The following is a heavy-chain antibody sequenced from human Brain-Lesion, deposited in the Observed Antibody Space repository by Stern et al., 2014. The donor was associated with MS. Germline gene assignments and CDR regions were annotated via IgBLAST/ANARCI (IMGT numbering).Heavy chain of an antibody. V-gene: IGHV1-24*01. Sequence: QVQLVESGAEVKKPGASVKVSCKVSGYTLTELSMHWVRQAPRKGLEWMGGFGPEDGETIYAQKFQGRVTMTEDTSTDTAYMELSSLRSGDTDVYYCATLSPGAGGNYYRHFDYWGQGTLVTVSS. D-gene: IGHD1-26*01. CDR1: GYTLTELS. CDR2: FGPEDGET. J-gene: IGHJ4*02. CDR3: ATLSPGAGGNYYRHFDY.